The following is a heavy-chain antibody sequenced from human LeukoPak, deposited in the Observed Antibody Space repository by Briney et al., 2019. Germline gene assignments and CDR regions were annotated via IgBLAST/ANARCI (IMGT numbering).Heavy chain of an antibody. Sequence: SETLSLTCTVSGGSISSSSYYWGWIRQPPGKGLEWIGSIYYSGSTYYNPSLKSRATISVDTSKNQFPLKLSSVTAADTAVYYCARRSGYYGSGSHFDYWGQGTLVTVSS. CDR1: GGSISSSSYY. CDR3: ARRSGYYGSGSHFDY. CDR2: IYYSGST. J-gene: IGHJ4*02. D-gene: IGHD3-10*01. V-gene: IGHV4-39*01.